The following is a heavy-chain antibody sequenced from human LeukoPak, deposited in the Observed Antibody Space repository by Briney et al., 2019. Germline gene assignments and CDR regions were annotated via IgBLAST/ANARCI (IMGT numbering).Heavy chain of an antibody. Sequence: NPSETLSLTCTVSGGSISSYYWSWIRQPPGKGLEWIGYIYYSGGTNYNPSLKSRVTISVDTSKNQFSLNLSSVTAADTAVYYCARYSSGWRSFDIWGQGTMVTVSS. CDR2: IYYSGGT. D-gene: IGHD6-19*01. V-gene: IGHV4-59*01. J-gene: IGHJ3*02. CDR3: ARYSSGWRSFDI. CDR1: GGSISSYY.